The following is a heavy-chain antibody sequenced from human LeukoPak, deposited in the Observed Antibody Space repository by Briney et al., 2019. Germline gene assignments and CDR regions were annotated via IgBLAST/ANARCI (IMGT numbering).Heavy chain of an antibody. D-gene: IGHD3-3*01. V-gene: IGHV3-30-3*01. Sequence: GGSLRLSCAGSGFTFGSYAMHWVRQAPGKGLEWVAVISYDGSNKYYADSVKGRFTISRDNSKNTLYLQMNSLRAEDTAVYYCASIDFWSGYYTDYWGQGTLVTVSS. CDR2: ISYDGSNK. J-gene: IGHJ4*02. CDR1: GFTFGSYA. CDR3: ASIDFWSGYYTDY.